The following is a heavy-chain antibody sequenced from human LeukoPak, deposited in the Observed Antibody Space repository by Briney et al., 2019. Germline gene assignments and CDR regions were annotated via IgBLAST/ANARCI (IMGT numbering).Heavy chain of an antibody. Sequence: GGSLRLSCVASGFTFHDYAMSWVRQVPRKGLEWVSLISGDGGSASYAASVKGRFTISRDNSKNSLYLQMNSLRTEDTAFYYCAKASSGSSSRPIDYWGQGTLVTVSS. D-gene: IGHD3-10*01. J-gene: IGHJ4*02. CDR1: GFTFHDYA. CDR2: ISGDGGSA. V-gene: IGHV3-43*02. CDR3: AKASSGSSSRPIDY.